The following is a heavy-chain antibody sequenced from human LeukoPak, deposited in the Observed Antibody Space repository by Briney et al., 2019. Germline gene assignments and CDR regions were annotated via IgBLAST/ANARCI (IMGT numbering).Heavy chain of an antibody. CDR3: AKDKHSSSFSTFDP. Sequence: GGALRLSCAAPGYSFRSHAMHWVRQALGKGLEWVAFISYDGSTKTYADSVKGRFTTSRDISLHLQMNSLRAEDTAVYYCAKDKHSSSFSTFDPWGQGTLVTVSS. D-gene: IGHD6-13*01. CDR2: ISYDGSTK. J-gene: IGHJ5*02. V-gene: IGHV3-30*02. CDR1: GYSFRSHA.